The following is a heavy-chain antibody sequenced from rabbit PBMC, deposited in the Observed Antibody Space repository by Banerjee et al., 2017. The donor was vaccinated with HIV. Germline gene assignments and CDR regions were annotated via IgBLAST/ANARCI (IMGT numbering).Heavy chain of an antibody. D-gene: IGHD6-1*01. V-gene: IGHV1S40*01. CDR1: GFDFSSYG. Sequence: QSLEESGGDLVKPGASLTLTCTASGFDFSSYGVSWVRQAPGKGLEWIACINTTSGNTVYASWAKGRFTISKTSSTTVTLQMTSLIAADTATYFCARDGTAYAGYGYAGFNLWGQGTLVTVS. J-gene: IGHJ4*01. CDR3: ARDGTAYAGYGYAGFNL. CDR2: INTTSGNT.